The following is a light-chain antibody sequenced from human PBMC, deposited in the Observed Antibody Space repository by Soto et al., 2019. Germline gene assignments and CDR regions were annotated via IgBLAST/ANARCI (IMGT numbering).Light chain of an antibody. V-gene: IGKV1-5*01. CDR3: QQYNRYSVT. J-gene: IGKJ1*01. CDR2: DAS. CDR1: QSINNH. Sequence: IQLTQSPSTLSASVGDRVTITCRASQSINNHLAWHQQKPGKAPKLLIYDASILESGVPSRFSGSGSGTEFTLTISSLQPDDFATYYCQQYNRYSVTFGQGTKVDIK.